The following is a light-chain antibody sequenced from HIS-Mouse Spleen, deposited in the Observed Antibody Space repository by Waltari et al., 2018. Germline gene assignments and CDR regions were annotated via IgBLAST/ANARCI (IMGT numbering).Light chain of an antibody. CDR2: EDS. V-gene: IGLV3-10*01. Sequence: VSPGHTARIPCSGDALPKKYAYWYQQKSGQAPVLVIYEDSKRPSGIPERFSGSSSGTMATLTISGAQVEDEADYYCYSTDSSGNHRVFGGGTKLTVL. CDR1: ALPKKY. CDR3: YSTDSSGNHRV. J-gene: IGLJ2*01.